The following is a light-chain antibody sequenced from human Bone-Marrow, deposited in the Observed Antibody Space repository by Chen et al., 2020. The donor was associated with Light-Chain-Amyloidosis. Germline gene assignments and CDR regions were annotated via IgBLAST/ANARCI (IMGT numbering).Light chain of an antibody. Sequence: QSVLTQPPSVSAAPGQRVTISCSGSRSNIGNNYVSWCQQFPGTAPTLLIYDNDKRPSGIPDVFSGSKSGTSATLGITGLQTGDEADYFCGAWDSSLNTWVFGGGTKLTVL. CDR2: DND. CDR3: GAWDSSLNTWV. V-gene: IGLV1-51*01. CDR1: RSNIGNNY. J-gene: IGLJ3*02.